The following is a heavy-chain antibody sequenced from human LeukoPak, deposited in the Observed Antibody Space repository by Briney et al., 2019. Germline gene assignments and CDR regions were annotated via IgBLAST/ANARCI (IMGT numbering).Heavy chain of an antibody. D-gene: IGHD3-22*01. CDR2: ISGSSSYI. CDR1: GFTFGNYY. CDR3: ARDVYYYDSSGFDP. V-gene: IGHV3-21*01. Sequence: PGGSLRLSCAASGFTFGNYYMNWVRQAPGKGLGWVSSISGSSSYIYYADSVKGRFTISRDNAKNSLYLQMNSLRAEDTAVYYCARDVYYYDSSGFDPWGQGTLVTVSS. J-gene: IGHJ5*02.